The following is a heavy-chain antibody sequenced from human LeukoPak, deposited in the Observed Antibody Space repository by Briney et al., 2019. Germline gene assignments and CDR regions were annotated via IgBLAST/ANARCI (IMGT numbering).Heavy chain of an antibody. Sequence: ASVKVSCKASGYTFTGHYIHWVRQAPGQGLEWMGWINPNSGGTNYAQNFQGRVTMTRDTSISTAYIELRRLRSDDTAVYYCARGGPVVGATTGSFDYWGQGTLVTDSS. V-gene: IGHV1-2*02. J-gene: IGHJ4*02. D-gene: IGHD1-26*01. CDR2: INPNSGGT. CDR1: GYTFTGHY. CDR3: ARGGPVVGATTGSFDY.